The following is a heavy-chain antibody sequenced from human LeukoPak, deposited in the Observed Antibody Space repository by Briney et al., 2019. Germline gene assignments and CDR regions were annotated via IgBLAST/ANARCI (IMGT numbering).Heavy chain of an antibody. V-gene: IGHV1-46*01. D-gene: IGHD5-18*01. J-gene: IGHJ4*02. Sequence: GASVKVSCKASGYTFSNYYIHWVRQAPGQGLEWMGIINPSGGSRSYAQKFQGRLTVTRDTSTSTVYMELSSLGSEDTAVYYCAREIGPIQLHLWGSAFDYWGQGTLVTVSS. CDR3: AREIGPIQLHLWGSAFDY. CDR1: GYTFSNYY. CDR2: INPSGGSR.